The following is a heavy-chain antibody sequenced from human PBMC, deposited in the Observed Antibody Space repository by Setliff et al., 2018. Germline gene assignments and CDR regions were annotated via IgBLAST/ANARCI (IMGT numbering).Heavy chain of an antibody. CDR3: AKVKKQLIRGSGFDL. V-gene: IGHV3-30*04. CDR1: GFMFGSYA. D-gene: IGHD1-1*01. CDR2: ISYDGSHQ. J-gene: IGHJ4*02. Sequence: GSLRLSCAASGFMFGSYAMHWVRQSPGKGLEWVAVISYDGSHQYYADSVRGRFTISRDNSKNTLFLQMNSLRVEDTALYYCAKVKKQLIRGSGFDLWGQGTLVTVSS.